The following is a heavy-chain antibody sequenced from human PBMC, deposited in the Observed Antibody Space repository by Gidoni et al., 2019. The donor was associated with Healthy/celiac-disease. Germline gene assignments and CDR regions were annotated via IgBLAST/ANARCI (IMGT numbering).Heavy chain of an antibody. J-gene: IGHJ3*02. D-gene: IGHD3-10*01. Sequence: EVQLLESGGGLVQPGGSLRLSCAASGFTFRSYALSWVRQAPGKGLEWVSAISGSGGSTYYADSVKGRFTISRDNSKNTLYLQMNSLRAEDTAVYYCAKRERGGSGNDAFDIWGQGTMVTVSS. CDR3: AKRERGGSGNDAFDI. CDR2: ISGSGGST. CDR1: GFTFRSYA. V-gene: IGHV3-23*01.